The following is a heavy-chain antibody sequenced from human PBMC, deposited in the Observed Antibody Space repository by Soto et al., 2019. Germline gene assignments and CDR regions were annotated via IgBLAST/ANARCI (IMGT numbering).Heavy chain of an antibody. D-gene: IGHD6-19*01. J-gene: IGHJ4*02. CDR2: ITSDTKTI. CDR1: GFRFSIYS. CDR3: ARSVEGHFDY. V-gene: IGHV3-48*02. Sequence: EVQLVESGGGLVQPGGSLRLSCAASGFRFSIYSMNWVRKAPGKGLEWSAYITSDTKTIKYADSVKGRFTISRDNDKNLVYLQMNSLRDEDTAVYYCARSVEGHFDYWGQGTVVTVST.